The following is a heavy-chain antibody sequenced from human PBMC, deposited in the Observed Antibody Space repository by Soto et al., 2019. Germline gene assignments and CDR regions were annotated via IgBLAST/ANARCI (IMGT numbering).Heavy chain of an antibody. Sequence: SETLSLTCAVSGYSINSSNWWGWIRQPPGKGLEWIGYIYYSGSTYYNPSLKSRVTMSVDTSKNQFSLKLSSVTAVDTAVYYCARNPGSFPYYGMDVWGQGTTVTVSS. D-gene: IGHD6-19*01. CDR3: ARNPGSFPYYGMDV. J-gene: IGHJ6*02. V-gene: IGHV4-28*01. CDR2: IYYSGST. CDR1: GYSINSSNW.